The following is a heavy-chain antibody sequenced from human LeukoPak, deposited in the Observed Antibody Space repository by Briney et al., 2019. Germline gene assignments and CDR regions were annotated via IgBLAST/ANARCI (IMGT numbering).Heavy chain of an antibody. CDR3: AKDSNCGGDCYFYYFDH. V-gene: IGHV3-23*01. J-gene: IGHJ4*02. CDR1: GFTFSSYA. Sequence: GGSLRLSCAASGFTFSSYAMSWVRQAPGKGLEWASGIRGSGDSTYYADSVKGRFTISRDNSKNTLFLQLNGLRAEDTAVYYCAKDSNCGGDCYFYYFDHWGQGMLVTVSS. D-gene: IGHD2-21*01. CDR2: IRGSGDST.